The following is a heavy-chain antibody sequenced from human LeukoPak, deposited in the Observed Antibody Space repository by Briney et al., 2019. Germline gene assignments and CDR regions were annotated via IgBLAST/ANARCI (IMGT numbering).Heavy chain of an antibody. V-gene: IGHV4-34*01. CDR3: ARLLMQQPYYFHY. D-gene: IGHD6-13*01. J-gene: IGHJ4*02. Sequence: SETLSLTCAVYGGSFSGYYWSWIRQPPGKGLEWIGEINHSGSTNYNPSLKSRVTISVDTSKNQFSLKLGSVTAADTAVYYCARLLMQQPYYFHYWGQGTLVTVSS. CDR1: GGSFSGYY. CDR2: INHSGST.